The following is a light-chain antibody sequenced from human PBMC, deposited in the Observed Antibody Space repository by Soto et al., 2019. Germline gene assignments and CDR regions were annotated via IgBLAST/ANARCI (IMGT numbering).Light chain of an antibody. J-gene: IGLJ2*01. CDR3: AAWDDSLNAVV. V-gene: IGLV1-44*01. CDR1: SSNIGSNT. CDR2: SNN. Sequence: QSVLTQPPSASGTPGQRVTISCSGSSSNIGSNTVNWYQQLPGTAPKLHIYSNNQRPSGVPDRFSRSKSGTSASLAISGLQSEDEADYYCAAWDDSLNAVVFSGGTKLTVL.